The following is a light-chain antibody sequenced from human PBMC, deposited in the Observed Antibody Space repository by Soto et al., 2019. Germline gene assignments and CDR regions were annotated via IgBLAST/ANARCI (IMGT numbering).Light chain of an antibody. V-gene: IGKV3-20*01. Sequence: EIVLTQSPGTLSLSPGERATLSCRASQSVSSNYLAWYQQKPGQAPRLLIYGASSRATGIPDRFSGSGSGTDVTLTISKLEPEDFAVYYCQQDDRSPLTFVGGTKVEIK. CDR1: QSVSSNY. CDR3: QQDDRSPLT. CDR2: GAS. J-gene: IGKJ4*01.